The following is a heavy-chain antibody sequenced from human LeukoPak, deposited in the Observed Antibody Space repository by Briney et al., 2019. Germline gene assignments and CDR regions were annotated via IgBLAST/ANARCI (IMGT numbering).Heavy chain of an antibody. CDR2: INHSGST. Sequence: SETLSLTCAVYGGSFSGYYWSWIRQPPGKGLEWIGEINHSGSTNYNPSLKSRVTISVDTSKNQFSLKLSSVTAADTAVYYCARSALYCSSTSCYWSWFDPWGQGTLVTVSS. CDR3: ARSALYCSSTSCYWSWFDP. J-gene: IGHJ5*02. D-gene: IGHD2-2*01. V-gene: IGHV4-34*01. CDR1: GGSFSGYY.